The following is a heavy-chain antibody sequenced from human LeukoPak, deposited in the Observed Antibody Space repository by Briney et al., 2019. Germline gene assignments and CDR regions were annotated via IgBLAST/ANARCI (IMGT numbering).Heavy chain of an antibody. CDR2: IYYSGST. CDR3: ARGRYCSSTSCYYPPDY. CDR1: GYSISSGYY. V-gene: IGHV4-38-2*02. Sequence: PSETLSLTCTVSGYSISSGYYWGWIRQPPGKGLEWIGSIYYSGSTYYNPSLKSRVTISVDTSKNQFSLKLSSVTAADTAVYYCARGRYCSSTSCYYPPDYWGQGTLVTVSS. D-gene: IGHD2-2*01. J-gene: IGHJ4*02.